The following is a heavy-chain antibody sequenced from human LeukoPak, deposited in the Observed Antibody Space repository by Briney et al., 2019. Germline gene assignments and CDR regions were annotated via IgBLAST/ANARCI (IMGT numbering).Heavy chain of an antibody. V-gene: IGHV3-23*01. CDR2: ISGSGDTT. CDR3: AKTQAAYFYYGMDV. Sequence: GGSLRLSCAASGFTFSNYAMSWVRQAPGKGLEWVSGISGSGDTTYYADSVKGRFTISRDNSKNTLYLQMNSLRADDTAVYYCAKTQAAYFYYGMDVWGQGTTVTVSS. J-gene: IGHJ6*02. D-gene: IGHD2-15*01. CDR1: GFTFSNYA.